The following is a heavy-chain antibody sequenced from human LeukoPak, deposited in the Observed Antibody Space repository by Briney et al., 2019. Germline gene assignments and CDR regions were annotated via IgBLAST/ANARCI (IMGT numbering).Heavy chain of an antibody. CDR3: ARDYRGYYGMDV. D-gene: IGHD3-16*01. Sequence: GGSLRLSCAASGFTFSSYTMNWVRQAPGKGLEWVSSISHSSNYIYYTDSVKGRFTISRDNAKNSLYLQMYSLRAEDTAVYCCARDYRGYYGMDVWGQGTTVTVSS. CDR1: GFTFSSYT. V-gene: IGHV3-21*01. J-gene: IGHJ6*02. CDR2: ISHSSNYI.